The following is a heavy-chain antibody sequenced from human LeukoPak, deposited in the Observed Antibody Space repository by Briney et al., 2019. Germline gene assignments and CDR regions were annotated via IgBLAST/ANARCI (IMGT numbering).Heavy chain of an antibody. CDR2: IWYDGSNK. Sequence: LTGGSLRLSCEASGFTFSAYAMTWVRQAPGKGLEWVAVIWYDGSNKYYADSVKGRFTISRDNSKYTLYLQMSNLRGEDTAVYYCTRDQMGNIPSSGLANNYYYYFGMEVWGQGTTVTVSS. D-gene: IGHD1-26*01. J-gene: IGHJ6*02. V-gene: IGHV3-33*07. CDR3: TRDQMGNIPSSGLANNYYYYFGMEV. CDR1: GFTFSAYA.